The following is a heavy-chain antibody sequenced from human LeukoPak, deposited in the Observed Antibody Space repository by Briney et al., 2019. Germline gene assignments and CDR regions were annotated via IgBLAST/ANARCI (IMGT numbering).Heavy chain of an antibody. J-gene: IGHJ4*02. CDR1: GFTFNNYV. CDR3: ATINSYSSGWYRSRPDY. V-gene: IGHV3-23*01. D-gene: IGHD6-19*01. Sequence: GGSLRLSCAASGFTFNNYVMSWIRQAPGKGLEWVSVVSNSGGSTYYADSVKGRFTISRDNAKNSLYLQMNSLRAEDTAVYYCATINSYSSGWYRSRPDYWGQGTLVTVSS. CDR2: VSNSGGST.